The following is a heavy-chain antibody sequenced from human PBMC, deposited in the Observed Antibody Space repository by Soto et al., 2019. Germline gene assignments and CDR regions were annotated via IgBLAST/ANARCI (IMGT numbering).Heavy chain of an antibody. J-gene: IGHJ4*02. CDR2: IYYSGST. D-gene: IGHD5-12*01. CDR1: GGSISSYY. CDR3: ARSQQWLLDY. Sequence: SETPSLTCTVSGGSISSYYWSWIRQPPGKGLEWIGYIYYSGSTNYNPSLKSRVTISVDTSKNQFSLKLSSVTAADTAVYYCARSQQWLLDYWGQGTLVTVSS. V-gene: IGHV4-59*01.